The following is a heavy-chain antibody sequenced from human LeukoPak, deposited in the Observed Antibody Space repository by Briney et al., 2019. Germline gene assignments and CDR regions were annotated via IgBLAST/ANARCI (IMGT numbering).Heavy chain of an antibody. CDR1: GFSLNTSGVG. Sequence: SGPTLVKPTQTLTLTCTLSGFSLNTSGVGVGWIRQPPGKALEWLALIYWDDDKRYSPSLKSRFTITKDTSKNQVVLTMTNMDPVDTATYYCAHSFSSSQRLKFKHFQHWGQSTLVTVSS. V-gene: IGHV2-5*02. D-gene: IGHD6-13*01. CDR2: IYWDDDK. CDR3: AHSFSSSQRLKFKHFQH. J-gene: IGHJ1*01.